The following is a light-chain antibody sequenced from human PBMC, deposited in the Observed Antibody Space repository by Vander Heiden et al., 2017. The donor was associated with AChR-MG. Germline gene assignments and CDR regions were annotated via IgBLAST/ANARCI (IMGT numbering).Light chain of an antibody. CDR2: DAS. J-gene: IGKJ4*01. CDR1: QIVSSY. V-gene: IGKV3-11*01. Sequence: EIVLTQSPATLSLSPGERATLSCRASQIVSSYFAGYHQKPRQEPRLLLYDASNRATGIPARFSGSGSGTDFSLTISSLEPEDFAVYYCQQRSNWPPLTFGGGTKVEIK. CDR3: QQRSNWPPLT.